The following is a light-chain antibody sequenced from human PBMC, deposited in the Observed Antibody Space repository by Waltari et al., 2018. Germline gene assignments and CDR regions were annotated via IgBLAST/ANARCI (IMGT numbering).Light chain of an antibody. CDR2: VNSDCSH. V-gene: IGLV4-69*01. CDR1: SGHSSNL. CDR3: QTGGHGTWV. Sequence: QLVLTQSPSASASLGASVRLPCTLDSGHSSNLIAWPQQQPEKGPRYLMKVNSDCSHSKGDEMPDRFSGSGSGAERYLTISSVQSEDEADYYCQTGGHGTWVFGGGTKLTVL. J-gene: IGLJ3*02.